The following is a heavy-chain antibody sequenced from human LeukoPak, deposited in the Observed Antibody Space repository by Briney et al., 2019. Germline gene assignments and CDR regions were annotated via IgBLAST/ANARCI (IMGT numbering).Heavy chain of an antibody. D-gene: IGHD3-9*01. Sequence: ASVKVSCRASGYTFTTYYIYWVRQAPGQGLEWMGIINPSGGSTSYAQKFQGRVIMTRDTSANTVYMELRSLRSDDTAVYYCARESYYDILTGYYRWFDYWGQGTLVTVSS. CDR1: GYTFTTYY. CDR2: INPSGGST. J-gene: IGHJ4*02. CDR3: ARESYYDILTGYYRWFDY. V-gene: IGHV1-46*01.